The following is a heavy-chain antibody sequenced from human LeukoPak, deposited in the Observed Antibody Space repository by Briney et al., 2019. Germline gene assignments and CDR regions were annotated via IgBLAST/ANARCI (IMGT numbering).Heavy chain of an antibody. V-gene: IGHV3-23*01. D-gene: IGHD2-15*01. CDR2: ISDTGNT. Sequence: PGGSLRLSCAASGFTLSSYAMSWVRQAPGKGLEWVSAISDTGNTYHAASVKGRFTISRNSSKNTLFLQINRMRPEDAAVYYCSKAPVTTCRGAFCYPFDYWGRGTLVTVSS. J-gene: IGHJ4*02. CDR3: SKAPVTTCRGAFCYPFDY. CDR1: GFTLSSYA.